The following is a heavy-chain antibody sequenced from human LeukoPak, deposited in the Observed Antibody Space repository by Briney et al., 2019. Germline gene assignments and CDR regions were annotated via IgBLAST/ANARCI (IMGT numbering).Heavy chain of an antibody. J-gene: IGHJ5*02. CDR1: GFTFSSYA. CDR3: ARDFMGFTMTIFGVVTPAEGYDILTGHHMHGFDP. D-gene: IGHD3-3*01. V-gene: IGHV3-30-3*01. CDR2: ISYDGSNK. Sequence: PGGSLRLSCAASGFTFSSYAMHWVRQAPGKGLEWVAVISYDGSNKYYADSVKGRFTISRDNSKNTLYLQMNSLRAEDTAVYYCARDFMGFTMTIFGVVTPAEGYDILTGHHMHGFDPWGQGTLVTVSS.